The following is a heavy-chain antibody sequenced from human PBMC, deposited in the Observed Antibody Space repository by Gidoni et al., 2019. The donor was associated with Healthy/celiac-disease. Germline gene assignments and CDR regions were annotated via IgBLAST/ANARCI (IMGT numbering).Heavy chain of an antibody. CDR3: ARDRWLRSVAFDI. CDR1: GFTFSSYS. CDR2: LSSSSSYR. V-gene: IGHV3-21*01. Sequence: EVQLVESGGGLVKPGGSLRLSCAASGFTFSSYSMNWVRQAPGKGLEWVSSLSSSSSYRYYADSVKGRFTISRDNAKNSLYLQMNSLRAEDTAVYYCARDRWLRSVAFDIWGQGTMVTVSS. J-gene: IGHJ3*02. D-gene: IGHD5-12*01.